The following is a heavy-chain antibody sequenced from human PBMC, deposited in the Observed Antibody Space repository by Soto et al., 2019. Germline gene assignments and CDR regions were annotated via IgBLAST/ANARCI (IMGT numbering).Heavy chain of an antibody. CDR2: ISSSSSTI. CDR3: ARDPGFGELSFDY. V-gene: IGHV3-48*01. CDR1: GFTFSSYS. J-gene: IGHJ4*02. Sequence: GGSLRLSCAASGFTFSSYSMNWVRQAPGKGLEWVSYISSSSSTIYYADSVKGRFTISRDNAKNSLYLQMNSLRAEDTAVYYCARDPGFGELSFDYWGQGTLVTVSS. D-gene: IGHD3-10*01.